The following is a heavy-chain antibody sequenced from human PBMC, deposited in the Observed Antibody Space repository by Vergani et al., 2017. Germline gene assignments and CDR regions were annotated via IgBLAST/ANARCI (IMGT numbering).Heavy chain of an antibody. CDR1: GYSISSGYY. V-gene: IGHV3-30*02. CDR3: ATAGAAYCRGASCYDFFEY. D-gene: IGHD2-15*01. CDR2: TRYDGIVE. J-gene: IGHJ4*02. Sequence: QVQLQESGPGLVKPSETLSLTCAVSGYSISSGYYWGWIRQPPGEGLEWVAFTRYDGIVEYYGDSVRGRFTISRDNSKNTLYLQMNRLRPEDTAVYYCATAGAAYCRGASCYDFFEYWGQGTLVTVAS.